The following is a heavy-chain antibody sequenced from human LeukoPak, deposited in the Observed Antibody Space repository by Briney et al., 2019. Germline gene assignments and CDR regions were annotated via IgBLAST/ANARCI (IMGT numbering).Heavy chain of an antibody. D-gene: IGHD2-8*01. J-gene: IGHJ6*03. V-gene: IGHV1-18*01. CDR2: ISAYNGNT. CDR3: ARGARHPSMLYVCYYYYMDV. CDR1: GYTFTSYG. Sequence: ASVKVSCKASGYTFTSYGISGVRQAPGQGLAWVEWISAYNGNTNYAQKLQGRVTMTTDASTSTAYMELRSLRSDDTAVYYCARGARHPSMLYVCYYYYMDVWGKGTTVTVPS.